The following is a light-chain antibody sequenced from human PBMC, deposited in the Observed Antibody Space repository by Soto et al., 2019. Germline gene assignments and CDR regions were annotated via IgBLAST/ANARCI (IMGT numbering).Light chain of an antibody. CDR1: QSVSSSY. CDR3: PQYGSSRT. Sequence: EIVLTQSPGTLSLSPGERATLSCRASQSVSSSYLAWYQQKPGQAPRLLIYGASSRATGIPDRFSGSGSGTDFTLTISRLAPEDFAVYYCPQYGSSRTFGQGTKVEIK. CDR2: GAS. J-gene: IGKJ1*01. V-gene: IGKV3-20*01.